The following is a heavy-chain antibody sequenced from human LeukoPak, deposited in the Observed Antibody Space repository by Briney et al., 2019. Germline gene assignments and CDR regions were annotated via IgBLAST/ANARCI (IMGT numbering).Heavy chain of an antibody. D-gene: IGHD4-11*01. CDR2: INSDGSRT. CDR3: ARVRDDYTYFDC. V-gene: IGHV3-74*01. CDR1: GFTFSSYW. J-gene: IGHJ4*02. Sequence: PGESLTLSCAPSGFTFSSYWMHWVRQAPGEGRMWVSRINSDGSRTTYADSVRGRFTISRDNAKSTLYLQMNSLRAEDTAVYYCARVRDDYTYFDCWGQGTLVTVSS.